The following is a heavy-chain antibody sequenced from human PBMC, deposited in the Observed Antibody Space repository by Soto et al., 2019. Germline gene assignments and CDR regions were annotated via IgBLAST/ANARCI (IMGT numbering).Heavy chain of an antibody. D-gene: IGHD4-17*01. V-gene: IGHV5-51*01. CDR3: VATYGDYLDY. CDR1: GYKFTTYW. CDR2: IYPDDSDS. J-gene: IGHJ4*02. Sequence: XESLTISCKGSGYKFTTYWIGWVRQMPGKGLEWMAIIYPDDSDSRYSPSFQGQVTISADKSISTAYLQWSSLKASDTAIYYCVATYGDYLDYWGQGTLVTVSS.